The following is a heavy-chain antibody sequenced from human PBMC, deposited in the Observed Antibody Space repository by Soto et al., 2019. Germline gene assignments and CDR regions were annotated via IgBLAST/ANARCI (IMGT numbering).Heavy chain of an antibody. J-gene: IGHJ4*02. V-gene: IGHV1-69*13. CDR1: GGTFSSCA. Sequence: ASVKVSCKASGGTFSSCAISWVRQAPGQGLEWMGGIIPIFGTANYAQKFQGRVTITADESTSTAYMELSSLRSEDTAVYYCARDRSLWFGELLEYYFDYWGQGTLVTVSS. CDR3: ARDRSLWFGELLEYYFDY. CDR2: IIPIFGTA. D-gene: IGHD3-10*01.